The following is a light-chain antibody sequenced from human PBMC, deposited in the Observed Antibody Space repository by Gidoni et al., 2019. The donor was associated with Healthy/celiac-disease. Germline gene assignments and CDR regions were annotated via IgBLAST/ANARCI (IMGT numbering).Light chain of an antibody. CDR1: QSVSSSY. J-gene: IGKJ1*01. CDR2: GAS. CDR3: QLYGSSPPWT. Sequence: EIVLTQSPGTLSLSPGERATLSCRASQSVSSSYLAWYQQKPGQAPRLLIYGASSGSGTDFTLTISRLEPEDFAVYYCQLYGSSPPWTFGQGTKVEIK. V-gene: IGKV3-20*01.